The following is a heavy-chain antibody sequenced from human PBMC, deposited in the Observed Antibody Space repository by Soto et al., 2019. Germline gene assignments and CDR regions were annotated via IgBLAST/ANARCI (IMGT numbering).Heavy chain of an antibody. CDR2: ISGSGIDI. D-gene: IGHD2-15*01. V-gene: IGHV3-21*01. CDR3: AKDQASGQGSFDS. J-gene: IGHJ4*02. Sequence: PGGSLRLSCAASGFAFYYYNMNWVRQAPGRGLEWVSSISGSGIDIHFTDSVKGRFTISRDNSKNTLFLQMNSLRADDTAVYYCAKDQASGQGSFDSWGQGTLVTVSS. CDR1: GFAFYYYN.